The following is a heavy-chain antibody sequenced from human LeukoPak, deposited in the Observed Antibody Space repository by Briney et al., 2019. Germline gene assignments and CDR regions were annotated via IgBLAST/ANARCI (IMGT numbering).Heavy chain of an antibody. D-gene: IGHD6-13*01. J-gene: IGHJ4*02. V-gene: IGHV1-2*02. CDR2: INPNSGGT. CDR3: ARDSSSWYSPFDY. CDR1: GYTFTGYY. Sequence: ASVKVSCKASGYTFTGYYMHWVRQAPGQGLEWMGWINPNSGGTNYAQKFQGRVTMTRDTSISTACMELSRLRSDDTAVYYCARDSSSWYSPFDYWGQGTLVTVSS.